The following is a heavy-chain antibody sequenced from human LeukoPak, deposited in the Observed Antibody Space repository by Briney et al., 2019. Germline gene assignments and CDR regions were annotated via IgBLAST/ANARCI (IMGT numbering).Heavy chain of an antibody. J-gene: IGHJ6*02. Sequence: GGSLRLSCAASGFTFSSYWMTWVRQVPGKGLEWVANINQDGSEKYYVDSVRGRFTISRDNAKNSLYLQMNSLRAEDTAVYYCARVGYCSGGSCPYGMDVWAKGPRSPSP. D-gene: IGHD2-15*01. CDR1: GFTFSSYW. CDR2: INQDGSEK. V-gene: IGHV3-7*01. CDR3: ARVGYCSGGSCPYGMDV.